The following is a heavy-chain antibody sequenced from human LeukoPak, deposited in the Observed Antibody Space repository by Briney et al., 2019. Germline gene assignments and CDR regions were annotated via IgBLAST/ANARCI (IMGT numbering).Heavy chain of an antibody. J-gene: IGHJ4*02. Sequence: GGSLRLSCAASGLTVSSNYMSWVRQAPGKGLEWVANIKQDGSEKYYVDSVKGRFTISRDNAKNSLYLQMNSLRAEDTAVYYCARGGGYSYGALDYWGQGTLVTVSS. D-gene: IGHD5-18*01. CDR3: ARGGGYSYGALDY. CDR1: GLTVSSNY. CDR2: IKQDGSEK. V-gene: IGHV3-7*01.